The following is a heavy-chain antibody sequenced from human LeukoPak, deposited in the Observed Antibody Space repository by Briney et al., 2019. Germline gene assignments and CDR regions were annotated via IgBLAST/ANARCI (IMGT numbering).Heavy chain of an antibody. D-gene: IGHD1-14*01. J-gene: IGHJ4*02. CDR3: ARSPRGGTKTYFDY. V-gene: IGHV4-59*01. Sequence: SETLSHTCTVSGGPISNYYWSWIRQPPGKGLEWIGYIYYSGSTNYNPSLKSRVTISVDTSKNQFSLRLSSVTAAGTAVYYCARSPRGGTKTYFDYWGQGTLVTVSP. CDR1: GGPISNYY. CDR2: IYYSGST.